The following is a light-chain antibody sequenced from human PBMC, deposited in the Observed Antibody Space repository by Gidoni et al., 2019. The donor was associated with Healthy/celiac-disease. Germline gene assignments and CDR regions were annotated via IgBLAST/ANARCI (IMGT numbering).Light chain of an antibody. CDR1: QSISSW. CDR3: QQYNSYS. CDR2: KAS. J-gene: IGKJ1*01. V-gene: IGKV1-5*03. Sequence: DIQMTQSHSTLSASVGDRVTITCRASQSISSWLAWYQQKPGKAPKLLIYKASSLESGVPSRFSGSGSGTEFTLTISSLQPDDFATYYCQQYNSYSFGQGTKVEIK.